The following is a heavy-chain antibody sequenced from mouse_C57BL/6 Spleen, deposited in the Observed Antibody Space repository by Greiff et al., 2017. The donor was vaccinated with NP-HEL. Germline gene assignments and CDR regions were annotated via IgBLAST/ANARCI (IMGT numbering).Heavy chain of an antibody. Sequence: EVKLQESGPGLVKPSQSLSLTCSVTGYSITSGYYWNWIRQFPGNKLEWMGYISYDGSNNYNPTLKNPISITRDTSKNQFFLKLNSVTTEDTATYNCARGNDGYYARGAMDYWGQGTSVTVSS. CDR3: ARGNDGYYARGAMDY. J-gene: IGHJ4*01. CDR1: GYSITSGYY. CDR2: ISYDGSN. D-gene: IGHD2-3*01. V-gene: IGHV3-6*01.